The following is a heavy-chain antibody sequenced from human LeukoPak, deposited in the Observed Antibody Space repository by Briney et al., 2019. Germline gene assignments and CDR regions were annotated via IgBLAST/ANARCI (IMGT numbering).Heavy chain of an antibody. J-gene: IGHJ4*02. CDR3: ARVRRIAVAPFDY. V-gene: IGHV3-21*01. Sequence: GGSLRLSCAASGFTFSSYSMNWVRQAPGKGLEWVSSISSSSSYIYYADSVKGRFTISRDNAKNSLYLQMNSLRAEDTAVYYCARVRRIAVAPFDYWGQGTLVTVSS. CDR1: GFTFSSYS. CDR2: ISSSSSYI. D-gene: IGHD6-19*01.